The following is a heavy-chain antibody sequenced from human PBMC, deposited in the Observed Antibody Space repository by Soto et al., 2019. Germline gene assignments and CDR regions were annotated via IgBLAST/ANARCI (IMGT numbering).Heavy chain of an antibody. V-gene: IGHV1-69*06. D-gene: IGHD1-26*01. Sequence: XSLKVSCKASGDTSSNYGFSWVRQAPGQGLEWMGGILPVFGTTTYARNFQGRITITADKSTSTVYMELTSLRSDDTATYYCARDPDEVVGTDYHYYGMDVWDQGATVIVSS. J-gene: IGHJ6*02. CDR1: GDTSSNYG. CDR2: ILPVFGTT. CDR3: ARDPDEVVGTDYHYYGMDV.